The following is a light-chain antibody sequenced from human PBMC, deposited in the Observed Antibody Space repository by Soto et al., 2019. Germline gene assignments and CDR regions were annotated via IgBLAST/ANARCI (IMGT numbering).Light chain of an antibody. CDR2: GAS. CDR3: QQYGNSPTWT. CDR1: QSVSSSY. V-gene: IGKV3-20*01. J-gene: IGKJ1*01. Sequence: EIVLTQSPGTLSLSPGERATLSCRASQSVSSSYLAWYQQKPGQAPRLLIYGASSRATGIPDRFSGSGSGTDFNLTISRLEPEDFAVYYCQQYGNSPTWTFGQGPKVEIK.